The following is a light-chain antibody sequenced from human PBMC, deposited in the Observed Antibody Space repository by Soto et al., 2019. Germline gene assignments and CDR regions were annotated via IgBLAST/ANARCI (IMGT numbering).Light chain of an antibody. CDR1: SSDVGGYNY. CDR3: SSYGGSNNLV. J-gene: IGLJ2*01. Sequence: QSALTQPPSASGSPGQSVTISCTGTSSDVGGYNYVSWYQQHPGKVPKLIIYKVNKRPSGVPDRFSGSKSGNTASLTVSGLQAEDEADYYCSSYGGSNNLVFGGGTKLTVL. V-gene: IGLV2-8*01. CDR2: KVN.